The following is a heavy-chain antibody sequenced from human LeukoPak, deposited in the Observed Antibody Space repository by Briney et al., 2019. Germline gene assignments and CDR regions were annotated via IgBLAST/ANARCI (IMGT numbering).Heavy chain of an antibody. V-gene: IGHV3-23*01. D-gene: IGHD5-24*01. CDR3: AKDLVSEMATLDY. J-gene: IGHJ4*02. CDR1: GFTFSSYG. Sequence: PGGSLRLSCAASGFTFSSYGMSWVRQAPGKGLEWVSAIGGSGGSTYYADSVKGRFTISRDNSKNTLYLQMNSLRAEDTAVYYCAKDLVSEMATLDYWGQGTLVTVSS. CDR2: IGGSGGST.